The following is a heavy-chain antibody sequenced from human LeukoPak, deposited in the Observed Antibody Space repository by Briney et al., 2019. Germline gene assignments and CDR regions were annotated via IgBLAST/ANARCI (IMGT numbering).Heavy chain of an antibody. Sequence: SETLSLTCAVYGGSFSDYYWSWIRQSPGKGLEWIGEINPSGDTKYNPSLKSRLTISVDTSKSQFSLKLRSVSAADTAIYYCARRAVYKSGWYENESYCYYMDVWGKGTTVTISS. J-gene: IGHJ6*03. V-gene: IGHV4-34*01. CDR3: ARRAVYKSGWYENESYCYYMDV. CDR2: INPSGDT. D-gene: IGHD6-19*01. CDR1: GGSFSDYY.